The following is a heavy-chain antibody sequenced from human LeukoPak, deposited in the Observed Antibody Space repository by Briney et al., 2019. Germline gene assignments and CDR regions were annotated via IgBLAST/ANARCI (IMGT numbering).Heavy chain of an antibody. Sequence: GGSLRLSCAASGFTFDDYGMSWVRQAPGKGLEWVSSISSSSSYIYYADSVKGRFTISRDNAKNSLYLQMNSLRPEDTAVYYCAKDVFGGIDYWGQGTLVTVSS. CDR3: AKDVFGGIDY. CDR2: ISSSSSYI. CDR1: GFTFDDYG. V-gene: IGHV3-21*01. J-gene: IGHJ4*02. D-gene: IGHD3-10*01.